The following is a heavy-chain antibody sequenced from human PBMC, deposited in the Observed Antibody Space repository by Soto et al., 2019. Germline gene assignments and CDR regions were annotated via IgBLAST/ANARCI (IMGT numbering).Heavy chain of an antibody. D-gene: IGHD3-10*01. CDR2: ISYDGSNK. J-gene: IGHJ4*02. CDR3: ARDQSDPVSGYFQY. Sequence: QVQLVESGGGVVQPGRSLRLSCAASGFTFSSYAMHWVRQAPGKGLEWVAVISYDGSNKYYADSVKGRFTISRDNSKNPLYQQMNSLRAEDTAVYYCARDQSDPVSGYFQYWVQGTLVTVSS. V-gene: IGHV3-30-3*01. CDR1: GFTFSSYA.